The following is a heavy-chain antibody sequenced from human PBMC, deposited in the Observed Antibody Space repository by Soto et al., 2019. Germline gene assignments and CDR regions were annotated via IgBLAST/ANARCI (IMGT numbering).Heavy chain of an antibody. CDR2: ISSSRDYI. CDR1: GFTFTSYT. D-gene: IGHD6-13*01. CDR3: ASARVYATGSLDF. Sequence: GGSLRLSCAASGFTFTSYTMNWVRQAPGKGLEWVSSISSSRDYIYYADSMKGRVTISRDNAKNSLFLDMNSLTGEDTAVYYFASARVYATGSLDFWGQGTLVTVSS. V-gene: IGHV3-21*06. J-gene: IGHJ4*02.